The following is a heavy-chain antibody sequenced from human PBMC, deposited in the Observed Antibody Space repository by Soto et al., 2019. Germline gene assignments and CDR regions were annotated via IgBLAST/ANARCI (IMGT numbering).Heavy chain of an antibody. CDR3: AKAMSTPSRPRNYFDY. V-gene: IGHV3-23*01. Sequence: EVQLLESGGVLVQPGGSLRLSCAASGFTFSNFAMSWVRQAPGKGLEWVSVISGGGGTTYYADSVKGRFTISRDNSKNTLYLQMDSLRAEDTALYYCAKAMSTPSRPRNYFDYWGQGTLVTVSS. CDR1: GFTFSNFA. J-gene: IGHJ4*02. CDR2: ISGGGGTT. D-gene: IGHD6-6*01.